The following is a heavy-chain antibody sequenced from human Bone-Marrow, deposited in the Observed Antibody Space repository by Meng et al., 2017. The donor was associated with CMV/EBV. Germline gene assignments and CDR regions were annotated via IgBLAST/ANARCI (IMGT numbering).Heavy chain of an antibody. CDR1: GFPFSCYA. V-gene: IGHV3-30*04. CDR3: ARDGFPSLTTKDYFDY. CDR2: VSSDGRII. J-gene: IGHJ4*02. D-gene: IGHD1-1*01. Sequence: GFPFSCYAMHWVRQAPGKGLEWVAIVSSDGRIIHYADSVKGQFTISRDNSKNTLYLQMNSLRPEDTAVYYCARDGFPSLTTKDYFDYWGQGTLVTVSS.